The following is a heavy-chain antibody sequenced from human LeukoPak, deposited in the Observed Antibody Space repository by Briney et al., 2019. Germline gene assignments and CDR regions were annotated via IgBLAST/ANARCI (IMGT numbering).Heavy chain of an antibody. V-gene: IGHV1-2*02. Sequence: GASVKVSCKASGYTFTGYYMHWVRQAPGQGLEWMGWINPNSGGTNYAQKFQGRVTMTRDTSISTAYMELSRLRSDDTAVYYCARDASGWGVANWFDPWGQGTLVTVSS. CDR2: INPNSGGT. J-gene: IGHJ5*02. CDR1: GYTFTGYY. CDR3: ARDASGWGVANWFDP. D-gene: IGHD3-16*01.